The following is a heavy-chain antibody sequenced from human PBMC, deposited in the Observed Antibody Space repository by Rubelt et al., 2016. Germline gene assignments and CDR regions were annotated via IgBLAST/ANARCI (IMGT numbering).Heavy chain of an antibody. CDR3: AKVPIRTVTSTFDY. D-gene: IGHD4-17*01. CDR1: GFTFSSYA. J-gene: IGHJ4*02. CDR2: ISGSGGST. Sequence: EVQLLESGGGLVQPGGSLRLSCAASGFTFSSYAMSWVRQAPGKGLEWVSAISGSGGSTYYADSVKGRVTIPRDNSKNTLYLQMNSLRAEDTAVYYCAKVPIRTVTSTFDYWGQGTLVTVSS. V-gene: IGHV3-23*01.